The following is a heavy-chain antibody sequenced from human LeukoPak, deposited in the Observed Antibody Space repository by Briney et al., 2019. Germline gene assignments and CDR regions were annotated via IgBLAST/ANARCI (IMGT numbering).Heavy chain of an antibody. CDR3: ARDLISGDWTWDI. J-gene: IGHJ3*02. CDR1: GYTFTSYN. V-gene: IGHV1-46*01. D-gene: IGHD2-21*02. Sequence: ASVKVSCKTSGYTFTSYNMNWVRQAPGQGLEWMGIIDPSGGSTTYSQKFQGRVTMTRDTSTSTVYMELSSLRSEDTAVYYCARDLISGDWTWDIWGQGTMVTVSA. CDR2: IDPSGGST.